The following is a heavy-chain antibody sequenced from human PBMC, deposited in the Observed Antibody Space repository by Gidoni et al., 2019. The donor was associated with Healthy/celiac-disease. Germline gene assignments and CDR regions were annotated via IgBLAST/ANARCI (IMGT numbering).Heavy chain of an antibody. D-gene: IGHD2-2*01. J-gene: IGHJ5*02. CDR3: ARDPLPCTSCYGNGWFDP. CDR2: ISSSGSTI. CDR1: GFPFGSYE. V-gene: IGHV3-48*03. Sequence: EVQLVESGGGLVQPGGSLRLSCAASGFPFGSYEMNWVRQAPGKGLEWVSYISSSGSTIYYADSVKGRFTISRDNAKNSLYLQMNSLRAEDTAVYYCARDPLPCTSCYGNGWFDPWGQGTLVTVSS.